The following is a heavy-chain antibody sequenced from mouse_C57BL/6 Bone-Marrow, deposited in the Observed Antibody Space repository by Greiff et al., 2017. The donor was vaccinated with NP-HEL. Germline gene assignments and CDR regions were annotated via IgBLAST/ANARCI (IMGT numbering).Heavy chain of an antibody. CDR2: IYPGDGDT. CDR1: GYAFSSSW. Sequence: VQLQQSGPELVKPGASVKISCKASGYAFSSSWMNWVKQRPGKGLEWIGRIYPGDGDTNYNGKFKGKATLTADKSSSTAYMQLRSLTSEDSAVYFCAPNWAFAYWGQGTLVTVSA. V-gene: IGHV1-82*01. J-gene: IGHJ3*01. CDR3: APNWAFAY. D-gene: IGHD4-1*01.